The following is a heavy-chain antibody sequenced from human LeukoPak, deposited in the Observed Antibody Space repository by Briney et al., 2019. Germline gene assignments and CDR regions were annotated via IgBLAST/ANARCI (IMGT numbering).Heavy chain of an antibody. J-gene: IGHJ4*02. Sequence: PGGSLRLSCAASGFTFSSNWMHWVRQAPGKGLVWVSRIISNENSATYADSVKGRFTISRDTAKNSLYLQMNSLRAEDTAVYYCARGRGVNYYFDYWGQGTLVTVSS. CDR1: GFTFSSNW. CDR2: IISNENSA. D-gene: IGHD2-8*01. V-gene: IGHV3-74*01. CDR3: ARGRGVNYYFDY.